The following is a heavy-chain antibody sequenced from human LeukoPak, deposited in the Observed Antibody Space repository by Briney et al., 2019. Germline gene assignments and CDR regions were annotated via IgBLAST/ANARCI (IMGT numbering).Heavy chain of an antibody. V-gene: IGHV3-23*01. CDR3: AKSAGLYYYYYGMDV. Sequence: GGSLRLSCAASGFTFSSYAMSWVRQAPGKGLEWVSAISGSGGSTYYADSVKGRFTISRDNSKNTLYLQMSSLRAEDTAVYYCAKSAGLYYYYYGMDVWGQGTTVTVSS. J-gene: IGHJ6*02. CDR1: GFTFSSYA. CDR2: ISGSGGST.